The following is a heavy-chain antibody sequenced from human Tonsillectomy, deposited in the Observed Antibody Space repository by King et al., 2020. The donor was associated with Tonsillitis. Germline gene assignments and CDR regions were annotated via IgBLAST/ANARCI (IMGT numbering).Heavy chain of an antibody. J-gene: IGHJ3*02. D-gene: IGHD4-23*01. CDR2: IYPGDSNT. V-gene: IGHV5-51*01. CDR3: ARHPRKHFDGKTYFPDAFDI. Sequence: VQLVESGAEVKKPGESLKISCKASGYIFTTYWIAWVRQMPGKGLECMGIIYPGDSNTKYSPSFQGQVTISADKSTSTASLQWSSLKASDSAIYYCARHPRKHFDGKTYFPDAFDIWGQGTPVTAAS. CDR1: GYIFTTYW.